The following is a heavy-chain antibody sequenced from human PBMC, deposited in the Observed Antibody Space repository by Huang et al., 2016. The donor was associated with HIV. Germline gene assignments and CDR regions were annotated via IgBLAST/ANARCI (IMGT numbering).Heavy chain of an antibody. D-gene: IGHD5-18*01. J-gene: IGHJ4*02. Sequence: QVQLVESGGGLVKPGGSLRLSCVASGFTFSADYMSWIRQGPGKGLEWVSYISSSGSTIDYADSVKGRFTISRDNAKNSLYLQMNSLRAEDTAVYYCARDHSYGWFDYWGQGTLVTVSS. CDR3: ARDHSYGWFDY. CDR1: GFTFSADY. CDR2: ISSSGSTI. V-gene: IGHV3-11*01.